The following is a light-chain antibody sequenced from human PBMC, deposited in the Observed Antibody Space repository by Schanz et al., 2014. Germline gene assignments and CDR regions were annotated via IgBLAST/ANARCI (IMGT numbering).Light chain of an antibody. V-gene: IGLV2-14*02. J-gene: IGLJ3*02. CDR2: EGS. Sequence: QSALAQPASVSGSPGQSITISCTGTSSDVGIYNLVSWYQQHPGKAPRLMIYEGSKRPSGVSNRFSGSKSGNTASLTISGLQAEDEADYYCSSYTSSTLGVFGGGTKLT. CDR3: SSYTSSTLGV. CDR1: SSDVGIYNL.